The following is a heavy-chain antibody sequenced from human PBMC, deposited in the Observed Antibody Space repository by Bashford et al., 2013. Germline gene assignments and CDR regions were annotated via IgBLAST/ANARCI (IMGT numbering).Heavy chain of an antibody. CDR1: GYTFTNYG. J-gene: IGHJ4*02. Sequence: ASVKVSCKTSGYTFTNYGITWVRQAPGQGLEWMGWISSYSGHTKYAQNLQGRVAMTSDTPANTVYMELRSLTSDDTAVYYCARVGGIPNYYDSTGSYPTVDYWGQGTLVTVSS. D-gene: IGHD3-22*01. CDR2: ISSYSGHT. CDR3: ARVGGIPNYYDSTGSYPTVDY. V-gene: IGHV1-18*04.